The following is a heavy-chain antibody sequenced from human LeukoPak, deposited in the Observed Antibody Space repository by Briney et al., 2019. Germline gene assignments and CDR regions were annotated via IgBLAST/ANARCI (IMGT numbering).Heavy chain of an antibody. V-gene: IGHV3-30-3*01. CDR1: GFTFGDYA. Sequence: GGSLRLSCAASGFTFGDYAMHWVRQAAGRAPEWVAVIAHDGDTKYYADSVKGRFTISRDNSRNMLYLQMSSLRVDDTAMYYCAIDPINGAPDYFDYWGQGTLVTVSS. CDR3: AIDPINGAPDYFDY. CDR2: IAHDGDTK. J-gene: IGHJ4*02.